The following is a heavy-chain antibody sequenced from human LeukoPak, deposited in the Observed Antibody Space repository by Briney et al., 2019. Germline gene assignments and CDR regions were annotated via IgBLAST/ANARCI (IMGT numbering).Heavy chain of an antibody. D-gene: IGHD3-22*01. Sequence: SETLTLTCTVSGDSMRGYSWSWIRQPPGKGLEWIGYIYYSGSTNYNPSLKSRVTILVDTSKNQFSLKLSSVTAADTAVYYCARGPYYYDSSGSFDYWGQGTLVTVSS. CDR3: ARGPYYYDSSGSFDY. CDR2: IYYSGST. V-gene: IGHV4-59*01. J-gene: IGHJ4*02. CDR1: GDSMRGYS.